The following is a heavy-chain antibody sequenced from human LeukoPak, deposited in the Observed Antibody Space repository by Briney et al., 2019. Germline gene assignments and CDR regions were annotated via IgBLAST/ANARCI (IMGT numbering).Heavy chain of an antibody. CDR1: GYSFTGYY. CDR2: INPDTGDT. D-gene: IGHD2-15*01. V-gene: IGHV1-2*04. J-gene: IGHJ3*02. CDR3: ARIGYCNGTDCHGAFDI. Sequence: ASVKVSCKASGYSFTGYYIHWVRQAPGQGLEWMGWINPDTGDTDYAQRFEGWVTMTRDTSISTVYLEVNRLKYDDTGVYLCARIGYCNGTDCHGAFDIWGQGTMVAVSS.